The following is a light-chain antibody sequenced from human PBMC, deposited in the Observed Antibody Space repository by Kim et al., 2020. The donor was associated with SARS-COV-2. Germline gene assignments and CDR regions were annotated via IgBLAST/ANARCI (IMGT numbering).Light chain of an antibody. CDR3: QQYNNWPAT. CDR1: QSVSSN. J-gene: IGKJ4*01. Sequence: VSPGESATPSCRASQSVSSNLAWYQQKPGQAPRLLIYGASTRATGIPARFSGSGSGTEFTLTISSLQSEDFAVYYCQQYNNWPATFGGGTKVDIK. V-gene: IGKV3-15*01. CDR2: GAS.